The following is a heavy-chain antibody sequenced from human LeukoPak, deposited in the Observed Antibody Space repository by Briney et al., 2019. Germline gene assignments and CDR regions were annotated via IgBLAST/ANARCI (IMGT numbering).Heavy chain of an antibody. CDR3: ARGGIVGATTGGNYFDY. CDR2: ISSSSSYI. Sequence: GGSLRLSCAASGFTFSSYWMSWVRQAPGKGLEWVSSISSSSSYIYYADSVKGRFTISRDNAKNSLYLQMNSLRAEDTAVYYCARGGIVGATTGGNYFDYWGQGTLVTVSS. D-gene: IGHD1-26*01. CDR1: GFTFSSYW. J-gene: IGHJ4*02. V-gene: IGHV3-21*01.